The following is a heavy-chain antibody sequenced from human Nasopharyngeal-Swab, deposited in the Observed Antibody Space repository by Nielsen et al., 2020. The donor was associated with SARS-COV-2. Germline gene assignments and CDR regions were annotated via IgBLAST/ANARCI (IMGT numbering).Heavy chain of an antibody. CDR2: INHSGST. Sequence: WIRQPPGKGLEWIGEINHSGSTNYNPSLKSRVTISVDTSKNQFSLKLSSVTAADTAVYYCAGERVGAYSSGWYWKDRNWFDPWGQGTLVTVSS. D-gene: IGHD6-19*01. CDR3: AGERVGAYSSGWYWKDRNWFDP. J-gene: IGHJ5*02. V-gene: IGHV4-34*01.